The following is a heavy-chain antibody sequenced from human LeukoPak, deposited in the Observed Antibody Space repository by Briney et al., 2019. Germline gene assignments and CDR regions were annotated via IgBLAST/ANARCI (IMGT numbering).Heavy chain of an antibody. CDR3: ARDPGYSYGFEVGAYYYYGMDV. V-gene: IGHV3-21*01. J-gene: IGHJ6*02. CDR2: ISSSSSYI. CDR1: GFTFSSYS. D-gene: IGHD5-18*01. Sequence: PGGSLRLSCAASGFTFSSYSMNWVRQAPGKGLEWVSSISSSSSYIYYADSVKGRFTISRDNAKNSLYLQMNSLRAEDTAVYYCARDPGYSYGFEVGAYYYYGMDVWGQGTTVTVSS.